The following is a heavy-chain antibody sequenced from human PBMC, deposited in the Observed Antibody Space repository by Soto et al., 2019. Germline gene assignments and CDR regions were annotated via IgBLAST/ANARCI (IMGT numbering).Heavy chain of an antibody. CDR3: ARGAYGDYAY. CDR1: GASISSGGYY. D-gene: IGHD4-17*01. V-gene: IGHV4-31*03. CDR2: SYYTGTT. J-gene: IGHJ4*02. Sequence: QVHLQESGPGLVKPSQTLSLTCTVSGASISSGGYYWSWFRQHPGKGLEWIGYSYYTGTTDYNPSLNSRVNISIDTSETQFSLNLSSVTAADTAVYYCARGAYGDYAYWGQGTLVTVSS.